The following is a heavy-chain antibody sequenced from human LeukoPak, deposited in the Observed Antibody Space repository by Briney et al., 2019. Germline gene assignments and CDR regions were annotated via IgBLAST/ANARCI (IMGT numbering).Heavy chain of an antibody. CDR1: GDSISNDY. CDR3: ARGGDYGGYVFHY. J-gene: IGHJ4*02. CDR2: ILTSGST. V-gene: IGHV4-4*07. D-gene: IGHD4-17*01. Sequence: SETLSLTCTVSGDSISNDYWSWIRQPAGKGLEWIGHILTSGSTSYNPSLKSRVTISVDTSKNQFSLKLYSVTAADTAVYYCARGGDYGGYVFHYWGQGTLVTVSS.